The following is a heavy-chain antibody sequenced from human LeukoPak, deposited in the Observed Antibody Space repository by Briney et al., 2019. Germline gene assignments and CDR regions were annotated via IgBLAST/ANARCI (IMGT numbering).Heavy chain of an antibody. CDR1: GFTFSSYA. CDR3: ATAPPFGESFYWYFDL. D-gene: IGHD3-10*01. J-gene: IGHJ2*01. Sequence: PGGSLRLSCAASGFTFSSYAMSWVRQAPGKGLEWVSAISGSGGSTYYAYSVKGRFTISRDNSKNTLYLQMNSLRAEDTAVYYCATAPPFGESFYWYFDLWGRGTLVTVSS. V-gene: IGHV3-23*01. CDR2: ISGSGGST.